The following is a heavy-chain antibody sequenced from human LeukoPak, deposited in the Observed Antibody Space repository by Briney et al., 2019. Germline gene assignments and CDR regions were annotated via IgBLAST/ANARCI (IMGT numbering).Heavy chain of an antibody. CDR1: GGTFSSYA. D-gene: IGHD3-10*01. CDR2: IIPIFGTA. J-gene: IGHJ5*02. Sequence: GASVKVSCKXSGGTFSSYAISWVRQAPGQGLEWMGGIIPIFGTANYSQKFQGRVTITTDESTSTAYMELSSLRSEATAVYYCARVWEEGYYGSGSYVSWFDPWGQGTLVTVSS. CDR3: ARVWEEGYYGSGSYVSWFDP. V-gene: IGHV1-69*05.